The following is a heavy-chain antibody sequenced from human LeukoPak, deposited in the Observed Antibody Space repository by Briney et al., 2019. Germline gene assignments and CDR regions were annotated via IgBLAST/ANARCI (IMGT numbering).Heavy chain of an antibody. J-gene: IGHJ4*02. V-gene: IGHV3-15*01. CDR1: GFTFSDAW. Sequence: GGSLRLSCVGSGFTFSDAWISWVRQAPGKGLEWVGRIKSKIDSVTIAYAAPVKGRFTISRDDSRNTLYLQMNSLKTEDTAVYYCTTRRQDGCWGQGTLVTVS. D-gene: IGHD6-25*01. CDR2: IKSKIDSVTI. CDR3: TTRRQDGC.